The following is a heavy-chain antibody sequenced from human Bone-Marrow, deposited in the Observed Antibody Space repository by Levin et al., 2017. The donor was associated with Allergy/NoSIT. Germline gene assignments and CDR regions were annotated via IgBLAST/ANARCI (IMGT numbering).Heavy chain of an antibody. CDR2: INPSSGGT. Sequence: GESLKISCKASGYTFTGHFVHWVRQAPGQGLEWMGRINPSSGGTNYAQKFQGRVTMTRDTSINTAYMDLSRLRSDDTAVYYCSREAGDHDFWSGYPIWGQAALVAASS. CDR1: GYTFTGHF. J-gene: IGHJ4*02. V-gene: IGHV1-2*06. D-gene: IGHD3-3*01. CDR3: SREAGDHDFWSGYPI.